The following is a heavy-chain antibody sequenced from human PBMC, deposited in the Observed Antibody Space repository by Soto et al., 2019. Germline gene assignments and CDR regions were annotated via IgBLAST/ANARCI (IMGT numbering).Heavy chain of an antibody. CDR2: TRNRANGYTT. Sequence: EVQLVESGRGLVQPGGSLRLSCAASGFTFSDHYMDWVRQAPAKGLEWVGRTRNRANGYTTEYAASVKGRFTISRDDSKNSLYLQMNSLKIEDTAVYYCARAFYGSGSYSLDYWGQGALVTVSS. CDR1: GFTFSDHY. V-gene: IGHV3-72*01. D-gene: IGHD3-10*01. CDR3: ARAFYGSGSYSLDY. J-gene: IGHJ4*02.